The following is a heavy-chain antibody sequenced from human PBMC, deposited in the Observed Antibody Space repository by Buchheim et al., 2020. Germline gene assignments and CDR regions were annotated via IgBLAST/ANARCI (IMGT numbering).Heavy chain of an antibody. Sequence: QVQLVESGGGVVQPGRSLRLSCAASGFTFSSYAMHWVRQAPGRGLEWVAVIWFDGSNKYYADSVKGRFTISRDNSENTLHLQMNSLRAEDTAVYYCARHGMDVWGQGTT. J-gene: IGHJ6*02. CDR2: IWFDGSNK. CDR1: GFTFSSYA. V-gene: IGHV3-33*01. CDR3: ARHGMDV.